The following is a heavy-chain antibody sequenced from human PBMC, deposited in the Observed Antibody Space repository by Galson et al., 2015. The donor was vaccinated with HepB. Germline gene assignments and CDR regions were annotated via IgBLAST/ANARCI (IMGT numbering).Heavy chain of an antibody. Sequence: SLRLSCAASGFTFSSYSMNWVRQAPGKGLEWVSSISSSSSYIYYADSVKGRFTISRDNAKNSLYLQMNSLRAEDTAVYYCARGSWYYDFWSGLTHASRGQPPFDYWGQGTLVTVSS. CDR1: GFTFSSYS. D-gene: IGHD3-3*01. J-gene: IGHJ4*02. CDR3: ARGSWYYDFWSGLTHASRGQPPFDY. V-gene: IGHV3-21*01. CDR2: ISSSSSYI.